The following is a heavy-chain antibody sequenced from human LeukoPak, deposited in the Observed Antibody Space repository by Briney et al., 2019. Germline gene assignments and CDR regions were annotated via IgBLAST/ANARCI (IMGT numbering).Heavy chain of an antibody. CDR2: IYHSGST. V-gene: IGHV4-30-2*01. CDR3: ARDHGDYVTHYFDY. CDR1: GGSISSGGYY. J-gene: IGHJ4*02. Sequence: PSETLSLTCTVSGGSISSGGYYWSWIRQPPGKGLEWIGYIYHSGSTYYNPSLKSRVTISVDRSKNQFSLKLSSVTAADTAVYYCARDHGDYVTHYFDYWGQGTLVTVSS. D-gene: IGHD4-17*01.